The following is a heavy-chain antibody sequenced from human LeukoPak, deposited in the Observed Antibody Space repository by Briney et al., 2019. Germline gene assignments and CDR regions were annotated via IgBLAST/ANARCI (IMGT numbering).Heavy chain of an antibody. J-gene: IGHJ3*02. CDR2: IYHSGST. V-gene: IGHV4-4*02. CDR3: ARGSGAVRGVRAFDI. Sequence: SGTLSLTCAVSGDSISSSNWWSWVRQPPGKGLEWIGEIYHSGSTNYNPSLKSRVTISVDTSKNQFSLKLSSVTAADTAVYYCARGSGAVRGVRAFDIWGQGTMVTVSS. CDR1: GDSISSSNW. D-gene: IGHD3-10*01.